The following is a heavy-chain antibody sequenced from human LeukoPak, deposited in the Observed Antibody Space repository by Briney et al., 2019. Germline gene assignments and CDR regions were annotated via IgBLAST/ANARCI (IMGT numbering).Heavy chain of an antibody. D-gene: IGHD3-22*01. CDR1: GFSFSTYS. CDR2: ISSSSSYI. V-gene: IGHV3-21*01. CDR3: ARLPFLYYDSSGYSFDY. J-gene: IGHJ4*02. Sequence: GGSLRLSCAASGFSFSTYSMNWVRQAPGKRLEWVSSISSSSSYIYYADSVKGRFTISRDNAENSLYLQMNSLRAEDTAVYYCARLPFLYYDSSGYSFDYWSQGTLVTVSS.